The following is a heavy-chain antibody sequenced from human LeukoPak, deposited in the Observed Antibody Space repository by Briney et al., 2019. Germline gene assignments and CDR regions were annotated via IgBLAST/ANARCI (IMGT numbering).Heavy chain of an antibody. D-gene: IGHD2-2*01. Sequence: GGSLRLSCAASGFTFNSYAMTWVRQAPGKGLEWVSAISGSGGSTYYADSVKGRFTISRDNSKNTLYLQMNSLRAEDTAVYYCAKDTVVVPAALDDAFDIWGQGTMVTVSS. CDR2: ISGSGGST. CDR1: GFTFNSYA. CDR3: AKDTVVVPAALDDAFDI. J-gene: IGHJ3*02. V-gene: IGHV3-23*01.